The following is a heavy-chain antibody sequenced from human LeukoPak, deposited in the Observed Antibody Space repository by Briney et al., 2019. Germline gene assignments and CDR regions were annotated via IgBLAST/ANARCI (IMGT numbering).Heavy chain of an antibody. CDR1: GFTFSSYA. CDR3: VRVHLQYFSTSLGY. J-gene: IGHJ4*02. V-gene: IGHV3-48*04. Sequence: PGGSLRLSCAASGFTFSSYAMSWVRQAPGKGLEWVSYISSSSSTIYYADSVKGRFTISRDNAKNSLYLQMNSLRAEDTAVYYCVRVHLQYFSTSLGYWGQGTLVTVSS. CDR2: ISSSSSTI. D-gene: IGHD2-2*01.